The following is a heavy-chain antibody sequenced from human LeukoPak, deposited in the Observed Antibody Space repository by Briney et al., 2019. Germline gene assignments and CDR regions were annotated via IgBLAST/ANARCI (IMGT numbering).Heavy chain of an antibody. J-gene: IGHJ4*02. Sequence: SETLSLTCAVYGGSLSGYYWSWIRQPPGKGLEWIGEINHSGSTNYNPSLKSRVTISVDTSKNQFSLKLSSVTAADTAVYYCARLEWELLLNYFDYWGQGTLVTVSS. CDR1: GGSLSGYY. CDR2: INHSGST. D-gene: IGHD1-26*01. CDR3: ARLEWELLLNYFDY. V-gene: IGHV4-34*01.